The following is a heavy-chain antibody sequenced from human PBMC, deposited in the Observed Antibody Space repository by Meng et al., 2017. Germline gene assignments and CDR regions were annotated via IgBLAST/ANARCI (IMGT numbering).Heavy chain of an antibody. D-gene: IGHD6-19*01. CDR3: ARGFYSSGWNTFDY. V-gene: IGHV4-34*01. CDR1: GGSFNGYY. J-gene: IGHJ4*02. CDR2: INHSGST. Sequence: QVRLRSGGPGRWRLSGTLSLTWAVYGGSFNGYYWTWIRQHPGKGLEWVGDINHSGSTNYYPSLKSRVTISLDTSKNQFSLKLRSVTAADTAVYFCARGFYSSGWNTFDYWGQGTLVTVSS.